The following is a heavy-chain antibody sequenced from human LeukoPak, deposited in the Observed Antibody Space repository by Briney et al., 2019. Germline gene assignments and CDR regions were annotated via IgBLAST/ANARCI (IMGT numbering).Heavy chain of an antibody. CDR3: AREVRWAAGTSRRKYDY. Sequence: GASVKVSCKASGYTFTSYGISWVRQAPGQGLEWMGWISAYNGNTNYPQKLQCRVTMTTDTSTSTAYMELRSLRSDDTAVYYCAREVRWAAGTSRRKYDYWGQGTPVTVSS. CDR2: ISAYNGNT. D-gene: IGHD6-13*01. J-gene: IGHJ4*02. V-gene: IGHV1-18*01. CDR1: GYTFTSYG.